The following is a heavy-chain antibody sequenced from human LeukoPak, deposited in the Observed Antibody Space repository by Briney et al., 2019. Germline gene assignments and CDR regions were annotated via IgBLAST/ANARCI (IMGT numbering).Heavy chain of an antibody. D-gene: IGHD3-3*01. CDR2: INPNSGGT. CDR3: ATARTIFGVVIENGY. Sequence: ASVKVSCKASGYTFTGYYMHWVRQAPGQGLEWMGWINPNSGGTDYAQKFQGRVTMTRDTSIRTAYMELSRLRYDDTDVYYCATARTIFGVVIENGYWGQGTLVTVSS. V-gene: IGHV1-2*02. J-gene: IGHJ4*02. CDR1: GYTFTGYY.